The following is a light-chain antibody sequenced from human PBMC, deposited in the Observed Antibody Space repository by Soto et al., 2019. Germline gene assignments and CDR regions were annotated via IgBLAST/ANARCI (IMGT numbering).Light chain of an antibody. J-gene: IGLJ1*01. CDR2: DVS. Sequence: QSVLTQPAPGSGSPGQSITISFTGNNNDIGRYNYVSWYQQYPGKAPKFMIYDVSNRPSGVSNRFSGSKSGNTASLTISGLQAEDEADYYCSSYISSSTYVFGTGTKVT. CDR1: NNDIGRYNY. CDR3: SSYISSSTYV. V-gene: IGLV2-14*01.